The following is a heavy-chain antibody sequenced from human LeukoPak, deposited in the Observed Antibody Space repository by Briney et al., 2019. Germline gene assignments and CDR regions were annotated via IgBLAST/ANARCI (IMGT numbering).Heavy chain of an antibody. CDR2: INPNGGGT. D-gene: IGHD2-2*01. CDR1: GYTFSDYY. CDR3: ARGSRLQLHGY. J-gene: IGHJ4*02. V-gene: IGHV1-2*02. Sequence: ASVKVSCKASGYTFSDYYIYWVRQAPGQGLEWMGWINPNGGGTKYAQKFQGRVTMTKDTSISTGYMELSGLRSDDTALYYCARGSRLQLHGYWGQGTLVTVSS.